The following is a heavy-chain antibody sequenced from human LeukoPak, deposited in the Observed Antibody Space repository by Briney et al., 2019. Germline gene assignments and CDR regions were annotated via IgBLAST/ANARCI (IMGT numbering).Heavy chain of an antibody. V-gene: IGHV2-5*01. CDR1: AFSLTTSGVG. Sequence: SGPTLVKPTQTLTLTCTFSAFSLTTSGVGVGWIRQPPGKALEWLALIYWNDDKRYSPALKSRVTITKDTSKNQVVLTMTNMDPVDTATYYCAGRNYGDYDYWGQGTLVTVSS. J-gene: IGHJ4*02. CDR3: AGRNYGDYDY. CDR2: IYWNDDK. D-gene: IGHD4-17*01.